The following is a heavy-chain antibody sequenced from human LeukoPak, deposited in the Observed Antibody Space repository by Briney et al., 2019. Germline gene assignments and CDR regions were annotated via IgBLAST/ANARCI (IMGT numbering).Heavy chain of an antibody. V-gene: IGHV3-23*01. CDR2: INTSGATT. J-gene: IGHJ4*02. CDR3: AKDPSYYGSTSNNDY. CDR1: GFTFTSYG. Sequence: GGSLRLSGAASGFTFTSYGMSWVRQAPGKGLEWVSTINTSGATTYYADSVKGRFTISRDNSKNTLYLQMNSLRAEDTAVYYCAKDPSYYGSTSNNDYWGQGTLVTVSS. D-gene: IGHD3-10*01.